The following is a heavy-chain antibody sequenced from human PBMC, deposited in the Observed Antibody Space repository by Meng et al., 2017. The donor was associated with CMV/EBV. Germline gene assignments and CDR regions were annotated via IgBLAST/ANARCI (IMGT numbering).Heavy chain of an antibody. Sequence: GGSLRLSCSASGFIFSSYEMNWVRQAPGKGLEWVSYISISGTTMYYADSVEGRFTISRDDAKNSLYLQMNSLRAEDTAVYYCARDGMTGDRDYYYGMDVWGQGTTVTVSS. J-gene: IGHJ6*02. CDR1: GFIFSSYE. V-gene: IGHV3-48*03. CDR2: ISISGTTM. CDR3: ARDGMTGDRDYYYGMDV. D-gene: IGHD7-27*01.